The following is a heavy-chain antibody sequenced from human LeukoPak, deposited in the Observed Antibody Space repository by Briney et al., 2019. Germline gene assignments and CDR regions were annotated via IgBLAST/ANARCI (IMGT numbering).Heavy chain of an antibody. J-gene: IGHJ4*02. D-gene: IGHD5-18*01. CDR2: IFRSGTT. Sequence: PSETLSLTCGVSGGSISSGGYSWSWIRQPPGKAPEWIGYIFRSGTTYYNPSLKSRITISIDTSKNQFSLKLRSVTAADTAIYCARQVGQLWLDYWGQGTLVAVSS. V-gene: IGHV4-30-4*07. CDR3: ARQVGQLWLDY. CDR1: GGSISSGGYS.